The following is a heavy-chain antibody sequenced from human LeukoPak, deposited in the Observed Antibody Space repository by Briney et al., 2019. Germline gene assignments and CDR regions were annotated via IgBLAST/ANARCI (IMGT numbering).Heavy chain of an antibody. D-gene: IGHD4-17*01. CDR1: GFTFSSYA. J-gene: IGHJ4*02. Sequence: PGGSLRLSCAASGFTFSSYAMHWVRQAPGKGLEWVAVISYDGSNKYYADSVKGRFTISRDNSKNTLYLQMNSLRAEGTAVYYCARDYGDYYFDYWGQGTLVTVSS. CDR3: ARDYGDYYFDY. CDR2: ISYDGSNK. V-gene: IGHV3-30-3*01.